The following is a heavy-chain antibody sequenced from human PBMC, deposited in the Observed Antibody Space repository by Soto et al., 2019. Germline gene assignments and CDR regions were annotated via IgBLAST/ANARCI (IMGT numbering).Heavy chain of an antibody. CDR3: AKDVGCSSTSCYLDYYYGMDV. D-gene: IGHD2-2*01. Sequence: GGSLRLSCAASGFTFSSYGMHWVRQAPGKGLEWVAVISYVGSNKYYADSVRGRFTISRDNSKNTLYLQMNSLRAEDTAVYYCAKDVGCSSTSCYLDYYYGMDVWGQGTTVTVSS. CDR1: GFTFSSYG. CDR2: ISYVGSNK. J-gene: IGHJ6*02. V-gene: IGHV3-30*18.